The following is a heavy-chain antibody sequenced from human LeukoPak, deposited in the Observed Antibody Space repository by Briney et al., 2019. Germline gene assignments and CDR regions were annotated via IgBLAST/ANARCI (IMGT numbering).Heavy chain of an antibody. J-gene: IGHJ4*02. CDR1: GFTFSSYA. Sequence: PGGSLRLSCAASGFTFSSYAMSWVRQAPGKGLEWVSAISGSGGSTYYADSVKGRFTISRDNSKNTLYLQMNSLRAEDTAVYYCVKGGAYYYDSSAYYRDWGQGTLVTVSS. CDR2: ISGSGGST. CDR3: VKGGAYYYDSSAYYRD. V-gene: IGHV3-23*01. D-gene: IGHD3-22*01.